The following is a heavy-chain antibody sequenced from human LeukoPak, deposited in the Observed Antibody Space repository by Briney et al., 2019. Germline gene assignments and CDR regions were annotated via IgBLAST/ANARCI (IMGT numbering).Heavy chain of an antibody. J-gene: IGHJ4*02. CDR2: ISSSSSYI. V-gene: IGHV3-21*01. Sequence: GGSLRLSCAASGFTFSSYSMNWVRQAPGKGLEWVSSISSSSSYIYYADSVKGRFTISRDNAKNSLYLQMNSLRAEDTAVYYCARGAGPYYDSTNYFDYWGQGTLVTVSS. CDR3: ARGAGPYYDSTNYFDY. CDR1: GFTFSSYS. D-gene: IGHD3-22*01.